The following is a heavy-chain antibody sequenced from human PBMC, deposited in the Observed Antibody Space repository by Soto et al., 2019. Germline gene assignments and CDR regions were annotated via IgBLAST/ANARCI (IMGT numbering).Heavy chain of an antibody. CDR3: ATSQKGYNWSYFDH. D-gene: IGHD1-20*01. Sequence: SETLSLTRAVSGGSISGSYYSWGWLRQSPGKVPEWLGSVFYTGFTSYNPSLESRVSVSVDTSKNQFSLKVSGVSAADTAVYYCATSQKGYNWSYFDHWGHGALVTVSS. J-gene: IGHJ4*01. CDR1: GGSISGSYYS. CDR2: VFYTGFT. V-gene: IGHV4-39*01.